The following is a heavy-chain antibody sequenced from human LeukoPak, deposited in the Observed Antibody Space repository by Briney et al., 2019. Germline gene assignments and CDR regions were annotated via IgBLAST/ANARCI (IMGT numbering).Heavy chain of an antibody. CDR2: ISSNGGST. CDR3: ARGRITSLVQRYYFDY. J-gene: IGHJ4*02. CDR1: GFTFSNAW. V-gene: IGHV3-64*01. Sequence: GGSLRLSCAASGFTFSNAWMSWVRQAPGKGLEYVSAISSNGGSTYYANSVKGRFTISRDNSKNTLYLQMGSLRAEDMAVYYCARGRITSLVQRYYFDYWGQGTLVTVSS. D-gene: IGHD3-10*01.